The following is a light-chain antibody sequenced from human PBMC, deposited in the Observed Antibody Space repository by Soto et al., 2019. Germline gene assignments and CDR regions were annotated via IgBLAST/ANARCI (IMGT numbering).Light chain of an antibody. CDR2: GAS. CDR3: QQYNNWPPWT. V-gene: IGKV3-15*01. CDR1: QSVSSN. Sequence: EIVMTQSPATLSVSPGERATLSCRASQSVSSNLAWYQQKPGQAPRLLIYGASTRATGIPARFSGSGSGTEFILTISSLQSEDFAVHYCQQYNNWPPWTFGQGTKVEIK. J-gene: IGKJ1*01.